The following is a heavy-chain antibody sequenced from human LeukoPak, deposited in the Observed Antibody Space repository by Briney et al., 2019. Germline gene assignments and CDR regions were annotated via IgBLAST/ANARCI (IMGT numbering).Heavy chain of an antibody. D-gene: IGHD2-15*01. Sequence: SETLSLTCTVSGGSISTYYWTWIRQPAGEGLEWIGRIDTSGRTNYNPSLKSRVTMSLDTSKNQFSLMLSSVTAAYTVWYYCARDLSGVSYCYSGSFYWFASWGQGTLVTVSS. CDR3: ARDLSGVSYCYSGSFYWFAS. CDR1: GGSISTYY. CDR2: IDTSGRT. J-gene: IGHJ5*01. V-gene: IGHV4-4*07.